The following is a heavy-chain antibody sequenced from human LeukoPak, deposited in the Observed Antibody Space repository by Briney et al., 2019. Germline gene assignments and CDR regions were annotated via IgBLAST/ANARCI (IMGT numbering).Heavy chain of an antibody. V-gene: IGHV3-23*01. CDR3: TKDHDGMHA. CDR1: GLTFSSNA. Sequence: PGGSLRLSCAPSGLTFSSNAMSWVRQAPGKGLEWVSVISVSGSRAYYADFVKGRFTVSRDNSKNTVLLQMNSLRVEDTAVYYCTKDHDGMHAWGQGTTVTVSS. J-gene: IGHJ6*02. CDR2: ISVSGSRA.